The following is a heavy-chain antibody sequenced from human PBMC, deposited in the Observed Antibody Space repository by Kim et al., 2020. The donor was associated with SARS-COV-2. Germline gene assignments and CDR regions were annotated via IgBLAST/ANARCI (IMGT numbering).Heavy chain of an antibody. CDR3: AKEMAHSGYSYGWFDY. D-gene: IGHD5-18*01. CDR2: IYSGGSRT. J-gene: IGHJ4*02. CDR1: GFTFSLYS. V-gene: IGHV3-23*03. Sequence: GGSLRLSCAASGFTFSLYSMSWVRQAPGKGLEWVSVIYSGGSRTYYADSVKGRFTISRDNSKNTVYLQMNSLRAEDTAIYYCAKEMAHSGYSYGWFDYWGQGTLVTVSS.